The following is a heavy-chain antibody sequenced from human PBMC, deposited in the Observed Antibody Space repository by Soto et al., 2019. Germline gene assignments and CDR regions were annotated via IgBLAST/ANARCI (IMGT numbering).Heavy chain of an antibody. V-gene: IGHV3-11*06. Sequence: QVQLVESGGGLVKPGGSLRLSCAASGFSFSDSYMSWVRQAPGKGLEWVAYISGSSGYTGYADSVKGRFTISRDNAKNSPYRQMNTLRVEDTAVYYCARERRGYGPPDVWGQGTTVTVS. J-gene: IGHJ6*02. CDR2: ISGSSGYT. D-gene: IGHD1-1*01. CDR3: ARERRGYGPPDV. CDR1: GFSFSDSY.